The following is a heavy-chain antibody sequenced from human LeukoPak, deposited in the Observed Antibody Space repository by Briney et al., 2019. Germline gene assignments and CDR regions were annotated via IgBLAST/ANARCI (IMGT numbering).Heavy chain of an antibody. CDR2: ISSSGNTI. Sequence: LSLTCAVSGGSISSGGYSWSWIRQPPGKGLEWVSYISSSGNTIDYADSVKGRFTISRDNAKNSLYLQMVSLRAEDTAVYYCARLRGYSYGYGDYWGQGTLVTVSS. V-gene: IGHV3-11*04. CDR1: GGSISSGGYS. J-gene: IGHJ4*02. CDR3: ARLRGYSYGYGDY. D-gene: IGHD5-18*01.